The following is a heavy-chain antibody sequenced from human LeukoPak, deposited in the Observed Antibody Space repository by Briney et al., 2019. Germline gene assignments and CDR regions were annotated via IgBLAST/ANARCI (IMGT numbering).Heavy chain of an antibody. CDR1: GGSISSYY. V-gene: IGHV4-59*12. D-gene: IGHD3-3*01. Sequence: SETLSLTCTVSGGSISSYYWSWIRQPPGKGLEWIGCIYYSGSTNYNPSLKSRVTISVDTSKNQFSLKLSSVTAADTAVYYCARLLTYYDFWSGYKNSYYFDYWGQGTLVTVSS. CDR2: IYYSGST. CDR3: ARLLTYYDFWSGYKNSYYFDY. J-gene: IGHJ4*02.